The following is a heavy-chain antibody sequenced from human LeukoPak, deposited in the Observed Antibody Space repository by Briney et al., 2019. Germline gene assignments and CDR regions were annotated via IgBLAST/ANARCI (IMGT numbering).Heavy chain of an antibody. V-gene: IGHV4-34*01. CDR2: INHSGST. Sequence: SETLSLTCAVYGGSFSGYYWSWIRQPPGKGLEWIGEINHSGSTNYNPSLKSRVTISVDTSKNRFSLKLSSVTAADTAVYYCAVYSSSSGLDYWGQGTLVTVSS. J-gene: IGHJ4*02. D-gene: IGHD6-13*01. CDR1: GGSFSGYY. CDR3: AVYSSSSGLDY.